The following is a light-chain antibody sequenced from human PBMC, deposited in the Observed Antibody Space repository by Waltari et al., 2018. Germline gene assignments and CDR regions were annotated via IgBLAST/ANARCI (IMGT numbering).Light chain of an antibody. J-gene: IGLJ3*02. Sequence: QSALTQPASVSGSPGQSITISCTGPSSDVGGYNYVSWCQQHPAKAPNPVIYDVNNRPSGVSNRFSGSKSGNTASLTISGLQTEDEADYYCSSYTTSGTWVFGGGTKLAVL. CDR1: SSDVGGYNY. CDR2: DVN. CDR3: SSYTTSGTWV. V-gene: IGLV2-14*03.